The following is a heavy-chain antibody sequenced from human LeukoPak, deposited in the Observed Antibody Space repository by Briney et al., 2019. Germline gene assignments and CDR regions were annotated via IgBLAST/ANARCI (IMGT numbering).Heavy chain of an antibody. D-gene: IGHD3-16*01. J-gene: IGHJ6*02. V-gene: IGHV3-33*01. CDR2: IWYDGSNK. CDR3: ARDILGAGYYYGMDV. CDR1: GFTFSSYG. Sequence: PGRSLRLSCAASGFTFSSYGMHWVRQAPGKGLEWVAVIWYDGSNKYYADSVKGRFTISRDNSKNTPYLQMNSLRAEDTAVYYCARDILGAGYYYGMDVWGQGTTVTASS.